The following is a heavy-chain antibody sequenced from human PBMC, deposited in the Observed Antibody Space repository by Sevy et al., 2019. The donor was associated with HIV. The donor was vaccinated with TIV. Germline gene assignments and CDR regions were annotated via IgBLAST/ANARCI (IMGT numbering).Heavy chain of an antibody. Sequence: GGSLRLSCAASGFTTGFTFSDYWMAWVRQAPGKGLEWVANIKEDGTEIYYLDSLKGRFTISRDNAKNTLYLQMNSLRVEDTAVYYCASLPNNYYDISGSSGDDAFDIWGQGTRVTVSS. CDR1: GFTTGFTFSDYW. J-gene: IGHJ3*02. D-gene: IGHD3-22*01. CDR2: IKEDGTEI. V-gene: IGHV3-7*01. CDR3: ASLPNNYYDISGSSGDDAFDI.